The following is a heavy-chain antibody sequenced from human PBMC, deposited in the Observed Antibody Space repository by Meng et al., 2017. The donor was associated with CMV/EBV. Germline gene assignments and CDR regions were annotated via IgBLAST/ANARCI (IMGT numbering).Heavy chain of an antibody. D-gene: IGHD3-16*01. CDR2: IYYSGST. CDR3: ARVRGTFDY. Sequence: HPLAHVARPVLVKPCATLSLTCSVFGGSNSSSSYYWGWIRQPPGKGLEWIGSIYYSGSTYYNPSLKSRVTISVDTSKNQFSLKLSSVTAADTAVYYCARVRGTFDYWGQGTLVTVSS. J-gene: IGHJ4*02. CDR1: GGSNSSSSYY. V-gene: IGHV4-39*07.